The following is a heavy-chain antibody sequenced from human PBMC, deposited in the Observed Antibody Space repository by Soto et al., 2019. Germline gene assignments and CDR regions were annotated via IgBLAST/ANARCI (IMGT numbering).Heavy chain of an antibody. V-gene: IGHV1-8*01. D-gene: IGHD1-1*01. Sequence: ASVKVSCKASGYTFTSYDIYWVRQATGQGLEWMGWMNPNTGNSGYAQKFQGRVTMTSDTSISTAHMELSSLRSEDTAVYYCARRAETNGWNGFGADKYYFDFWGQGILVTV. CDR2: MNPNTGNS. CDR3: ARRAETNGWNGFGADKYYFDF. CDR1: GYTFTSYD. J-gene: IGHJ4*02.